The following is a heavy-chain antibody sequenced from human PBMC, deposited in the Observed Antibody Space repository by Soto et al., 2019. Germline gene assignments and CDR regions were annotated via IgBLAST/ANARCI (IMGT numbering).Heavy chain of an antibody. J-gene: IGHJ4*02. CDR2: IYWDDDK. Sequence: SGPTLWNPTHTLTLTCSFSGFSLSTTGVGVGWIRQPPGEALEWLALIYWDDDKRYSPSLKSRLTITKDTSKNQVVLTMTNMDPVDTATYFCAHLNWNYHFDSWGQGTLVTVSS. D-gene: IGHD1-7*01. CDR3: AHLNWNYHFDS. CDR1: GFSLSTTGVG. V-gene: IGHV2-5*02.